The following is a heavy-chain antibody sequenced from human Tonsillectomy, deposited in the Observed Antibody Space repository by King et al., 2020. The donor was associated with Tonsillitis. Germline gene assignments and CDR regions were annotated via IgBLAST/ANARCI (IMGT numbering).Heavy chain of an antibody. CDR1: VFTFSDNN. J-gene: IGHJ4*02. D-gene: IGHD2-21*02. V-gene: IGHV3-11*01. CDR3: ARLTAGFDY. Sequence: VQLVESGGGLVKPGGSLRLSCAASVFTFSDNNMSCIRQAPGKGLEWVLYISSSGSTIYYADYVKGRFTFSRDNTKNSLHLQMNSLRAEDTAVYYCARLTAGFDYWGQGTLVTVSS. CDR2: ISSSGSTI.